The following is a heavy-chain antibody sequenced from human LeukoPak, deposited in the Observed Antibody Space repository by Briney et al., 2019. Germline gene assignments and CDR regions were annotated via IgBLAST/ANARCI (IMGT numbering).Heavy chain of an antibody. Sequence: GGSLRLSCVASGLTFSDYYMSWIRQAPGKGLEWVSYISSSGSTIYYADSVKGRFTISRDNAKNSLYLQMHSLRAEDTAVYYCARDHEYTSSWWDYWGQGTLVTVSS. CDR1: GLTFSDYY. V-gene: IGHV3-11*01. J-gene: IGHJ4*02. CDR2: ISSSGSTI. CDR3: ARDHEYTSSWWDY. D-gene: IGHD6-13*01.